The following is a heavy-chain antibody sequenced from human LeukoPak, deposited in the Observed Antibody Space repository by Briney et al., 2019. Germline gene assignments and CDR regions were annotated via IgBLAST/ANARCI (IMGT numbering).Heavy chain of an antibody. V-gene: IGHV3-7*01. CDR3: ARVGYGGSSLAY. D-gene: IGHD4-23*01. Sequence: GARRLSCAASGFIFSNYWMSWVRQAPGKGLGWVANIKEDGSEKSYVDSVKGRFTVSRDNAKNSLYLQMNSLRAEDTAGYYCARVGYGGSSLAYWGQGTLVAVSS. J-gene: IGHJ4*02. CDR1: GFIFSNYW. CDR2: IKEDGSEK.